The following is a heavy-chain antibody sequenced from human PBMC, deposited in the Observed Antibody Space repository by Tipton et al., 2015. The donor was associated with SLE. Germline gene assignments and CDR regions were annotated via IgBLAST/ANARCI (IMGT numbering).Heavy chain of an antibody. CDR3: ARHGVGFWNYDY. J-gene: IGHJ4*02. V-gene: IGHV4-39*01. Sequence: TLSLTCTVSSGSISSSSYYWGWIRQPPGKGPEWIGNIYYSGSTYYNPSLKSRVTISVDTSKNQFSLKLSSVTAADTAVYYCARHGVGFWNYDYWGQGTLVTVSS. CDR1: SGSISSSSYY. CDR2: IYYSGST. D-gene: IGHD1-7*01.